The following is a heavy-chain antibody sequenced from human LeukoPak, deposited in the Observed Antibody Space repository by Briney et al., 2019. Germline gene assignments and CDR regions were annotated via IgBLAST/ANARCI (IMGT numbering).Heavy chain of an antibody. CDR2: IKQDGSEI. J-gene: IGHJ4*02. D-gene: IGHD4-23*01. CDR1: GFTLSSYW. Sequence: GGSLRLSCAASGFTLSSYWMSWVRQAPGKGLEWEANIKQDGSEINYVDSVKGRFTISRDNAKNSMLLQMNSLRAEDTAVYYCTRADYGGNLFFDYWGQGALVTVSS. CDR3: TRADYGGNLFFDY. V-gene: IGHV3-7*04.